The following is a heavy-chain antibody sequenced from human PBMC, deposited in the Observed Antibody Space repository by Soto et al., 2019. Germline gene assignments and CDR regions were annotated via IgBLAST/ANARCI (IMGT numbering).Heavy chain of an antibody. J-gene: IGHJ4*02. D-gene: IGHD4-17*01. V-gene: IGHV3-72*01. CDR3: ARELMTTVTYFDY. CDR1: GFTFSDHY. CDR2: TRNKANSYTT. Sequence: EVVLLESGGGLVQSGGSLRLSCVASGFTFSDHYMDWVRQAPGKGLEWVGRTRNKANSYTTEYAASVKGRFSVSRDDSKNSLYLQMNSLKTEDTAVYYCARELMTTVTYFDYWGQGTLVTVSS.